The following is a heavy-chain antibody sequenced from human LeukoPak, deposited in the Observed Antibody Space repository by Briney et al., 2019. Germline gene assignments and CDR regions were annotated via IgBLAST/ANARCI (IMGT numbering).Heavy chain of an antibody. V-gene: IGHV3-48*04. CDR2: ISDSGDTI. Sequence: GGSLRLSCAASGFSFNTYSMNWVRQAPGKGLEWISYISDSGDTIYSADSVEGRFTISRNNAENSLFLHMSSLRADDTAMYYCAREPTRINLLTYGPWDAYDIWGQGTTVTVSS. D-gene: IGHD1-14*01. CDR1: GFSFNTYS. CDR3: AREPTRINLLTYGPWDAYDI. J-gene: IGHJ3*02.